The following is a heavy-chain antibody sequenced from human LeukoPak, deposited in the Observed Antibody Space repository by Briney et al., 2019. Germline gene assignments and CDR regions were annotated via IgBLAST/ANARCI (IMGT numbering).Heavy chain of an antibody. CDR1: GGSFSGYY. V-gene: IGHV4-34*01. CDR3: ARGGTDYYDSSGYYYYFDY. D-gene: IGHD3-22*01. CDR2: INHSGST. J-gene: IGHJ4*02. Sequence: PSETLSLTCAVYGGSFSGYYWSWIRQPLGKGLEWIGEINHSGSTNYNPSLKSRVTISVDTSKNQFSLKLSSVTAADTAVYYCARGGTDYYDSSGYYYYFDYWGQGTLVTVSS.